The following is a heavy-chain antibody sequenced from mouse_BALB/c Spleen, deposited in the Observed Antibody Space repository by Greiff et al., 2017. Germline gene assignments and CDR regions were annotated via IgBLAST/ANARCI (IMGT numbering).Heavy chain of an antibody. J-gene: IGHJ2*01. CDR2: IYPGDGDT. V-gene: IGHV1-82*01. D-gene: IGHD2-12*01. CDR3: ARTTLFDY. CDR1: GYAFSSSW. Sequence: QVQLQQSGPELVKPGASVKISCKASGYAFSSSWMNWVKQRPGQGLEWIGRIYPGDGDTNYNGKFKGKATLTADKSSSTAYMQLSSLTSVDSAVYFCARTTLFDYWGQGTTLTVSS.